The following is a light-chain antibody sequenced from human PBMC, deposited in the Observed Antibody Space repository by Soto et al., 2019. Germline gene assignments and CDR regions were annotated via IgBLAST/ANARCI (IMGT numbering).Light chain of an antibody. CDR2: DNN. CDR1: SSNIGSNY. CDR3: ATWDGSLPGEV. J-gene: IGLJ2*01. V-gene: IGLV1-51*01. Sequence: QSVLTQPPSASGTPGQRVTISCSGSSSNIGSNYVSWYQQLPGTAPKLLIYDNNKRPSGIPDRFSGSKSGTSGTLDITGLQTGDEADYYCATWDGSLPGEVFGGGTQLTVL.